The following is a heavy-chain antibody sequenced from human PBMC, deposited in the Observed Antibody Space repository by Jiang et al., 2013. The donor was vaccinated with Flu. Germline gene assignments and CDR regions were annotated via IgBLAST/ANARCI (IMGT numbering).Heavy chain of an antibody. J-gene: IGHJ2*01. CDR1: GFIFGSYA. CDR3: AKDLWGSGHWYFDL. D-gene: IGHD7-27*01. V-gene: IGHV3-23*01. Sequence: QLLESGGGLVQPGGSLTLSCAASGFIFGSYAMSWVRQTPGKGLQWVSAISVSGDSTYYADSMKGRFTISRNNSKNTLYLQMNSLRAEDTAVYYCAKDLWGSGHWYFDLWGRGTLVTVSS. CDR2: ISVSGDST.